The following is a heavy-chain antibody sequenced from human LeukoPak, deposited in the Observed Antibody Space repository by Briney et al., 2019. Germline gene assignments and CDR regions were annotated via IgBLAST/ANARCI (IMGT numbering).Heavy chain of an antibody. CDR1: GFTFSSYA. CDR3: AKGNYGGKHYYFDY. D-gene: IGHD4-23*01. CDR2: ISGSGGST. J-gene: IGHJ4*02. Sequence: GGSLSLSCAASGFTFSSYAMSWVRPAPGKGLEWVSAISGSGGSTYYADSVKGRFTISRDNSKNTLYLQMNSLRAEDTAVYYCAKGNYGGKHYYFDYWGQGTLVTVSS. V-gene: IGHV3-23*01.